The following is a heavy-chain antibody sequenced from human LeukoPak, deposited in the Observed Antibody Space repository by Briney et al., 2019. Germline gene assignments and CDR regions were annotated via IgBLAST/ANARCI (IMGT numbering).Heavy chain of an antibody. J-gene: IGHJ4*02. CDR2: ISAYNGNT. CDR3: ARVSVAVGATPNP. D-gene: IGHD1-26*01. V-gene: IGHV1-18*01. CDR1: GYAFTSHG. Sequence: ASVKVSCKASGYAFTSHGISWVRQAPGQGPEWMGWISAYNGNTKYAQKFQGRVTMTTDTSTSTAYMELRSLRSDDTAVYYCARVSVAVGATPNPWGQGTLVTVSS.